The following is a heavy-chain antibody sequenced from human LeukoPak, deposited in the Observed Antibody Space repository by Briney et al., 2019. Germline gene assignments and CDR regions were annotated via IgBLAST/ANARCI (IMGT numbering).Heavy chain of an antibody. CDR3: ARGGTSWFDF. Sequence: GGSLRLSCAASGFTVSSNYMSWVRQAPGKGLEWISIIYSGGNIYYADSVKGRFTISRDNSKNTLYLQMNSLRAEDTAVYYCARGGTSWFDFWGQGTLVTVSS. D-gene: IGHD2-2*01. CDR2: IYSGGNI. V-gene: IGHV3-53*01. J-gene: IGHJ4*02. CDR1: GFTVSSNY.